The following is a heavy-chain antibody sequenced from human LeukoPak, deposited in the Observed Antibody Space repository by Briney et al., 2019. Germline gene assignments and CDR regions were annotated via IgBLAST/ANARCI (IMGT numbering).Heavy chain of an antibody. V-gene: IGHV1-2*02. CDR3: ASLSAPYYYDSRAPLDY. Sequence: ASVKVSCKASGYTLTGYYMHWVRQAPGQGLEWMGWINPNSCGTNYAQKFQGRVTMTRDTSISTAYMELSRLRSDDTAVYHCASLSAPYYYDSRAPLDYWGQGTLVTVSS. D-gene: IGHD3-22*01. J-gene: IGHJ4*02. CDR2: INPNSCGT. CDR1: GYTLTGYY.